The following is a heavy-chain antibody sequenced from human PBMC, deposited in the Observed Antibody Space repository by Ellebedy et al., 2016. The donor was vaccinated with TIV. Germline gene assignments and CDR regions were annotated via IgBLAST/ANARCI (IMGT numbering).Heavy chain of an antibody. CDR2: IGASDTST. Sequence: GGSLRLSCAASGFTFSSYAMSWVRQAPGKGLEWVSTIGASDTSTYYADSMKGRFTISRDNSKNTLYLQMSSLRVEDTAVYYCAKQGSGWYELDFWGQGTLVIVSS. CDR3: AKQGSGWYELDF. V-gene: IGHV3-23*01. J-gene: IGHJ4*02. CDR1: GFTFSSYA. D-gene: IGHD6-19*01.